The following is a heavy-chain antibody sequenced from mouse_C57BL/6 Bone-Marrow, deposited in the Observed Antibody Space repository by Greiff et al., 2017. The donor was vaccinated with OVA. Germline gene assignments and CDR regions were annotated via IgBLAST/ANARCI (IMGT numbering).Heavy chain of an antibody. J-gene: IGHJ2*01. V-gene: IGHV5-4*01. CDR1: GFTFSSYA. CDR2: ISDGGSYT. D-gene: IGHD2-5*01. Sequence: EVQGVESGGGLVKPGGSLKLSCAASGFTFSSYAMSWVRQTPEKRLEWVATISDGGSYTYYPDNVKGRFTISRDNAKNNLYLQMSHLKAEDTAMYYCARDSASYYSNPFDYWGQGTTLTVSS. CDR3: ARDSASYYSNPFDY.